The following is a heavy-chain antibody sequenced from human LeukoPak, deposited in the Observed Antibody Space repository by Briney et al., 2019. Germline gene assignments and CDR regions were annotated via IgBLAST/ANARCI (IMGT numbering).Heavy chain of an antibody. CDR1: GYTFTIYG. V-gene: IGHV1-18*01. CDR2: ISGYDGNT. D-gene: IGHD4-17*01. CDR3: ARTVTTSSYYFDY. J-gene: IGHJ4*02. Sequence: VASVKVSCKASGYTFTIYGVSWVRQAPGQGLEWMGWISGYDGNTNYAQKLRGRVTMTTDTSTSTAYMDLRSLRSDDTALYYCARTVTTSSYYFDYWGQGTLVTVSS.